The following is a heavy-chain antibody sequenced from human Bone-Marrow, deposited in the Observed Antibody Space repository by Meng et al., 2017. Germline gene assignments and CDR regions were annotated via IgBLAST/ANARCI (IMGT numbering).Heavy chain of an antibody. V-gene: IGHV6-1*01. J-gene: IGHJ5*02. CDR1: GDSVSSNSAA. Sequence: QVQLQKSGPGMVKPSQTLSLTCVTPGDSVSSNSAAWNCIRQSPSRGLEWLGRTYYRSKWYNDYAVSVKSRITINPDTSKNQFSLQLNSVTPEYTAIYYCARYQAATSRTEFDPWGQGTLVTVSS. CDR3: ARYQAATSRTEFDP. D-gene: IGHD2-15*01. CDR2: TYYRSKWYN.